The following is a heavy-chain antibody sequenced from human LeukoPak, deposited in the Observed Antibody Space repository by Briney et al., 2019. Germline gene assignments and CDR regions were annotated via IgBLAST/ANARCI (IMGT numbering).Heavy chain of an antibody. CDR1: GGSFSGYY. Sequence: PSETLSLTCAVYGGSFSGYYWSWIRQPPGKGLEWIGEINHSGSTNYNPSLKSRVTISVDTSKNQFSLKLSSVTAADTAVYYCARELRNYYDSSGYFAFDIWGQGTMVTVSS. CDR3: ARELRNYYDSSGYFAFDI. J-gene: IGHJ3*02. D-gene: IGHD3-22*01. CDR2: INHSGST. V-gene: IGHV4-34*01.